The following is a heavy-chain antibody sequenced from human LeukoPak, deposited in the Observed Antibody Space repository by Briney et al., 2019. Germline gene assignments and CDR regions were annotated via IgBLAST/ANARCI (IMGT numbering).Heavy chain of an antibody. CDR1: GFTFSSYW. Sequence: GGSLRLSCAASGFTFSSYWMHWVRQAPGKGLVWVSRINSDGSSTSYADSVKGRFTISRDNAKNTLYLQMNSLRAEDTAVYYCARDYIRSTIFGVVIPPYYYYGMDVWGQGTTVTVSS. V-gene: IGHV3-74*01. J-gene: IGHJ6*02. CDR2: INSDGSST. D-gene: IGHD3-3*01. CDR3: ARDYIRSTIFGVVIPPYYYYGMDV.